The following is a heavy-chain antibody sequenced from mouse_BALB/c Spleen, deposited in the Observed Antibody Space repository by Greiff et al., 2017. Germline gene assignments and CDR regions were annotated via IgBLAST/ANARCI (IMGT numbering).Heavy chain of an antibody. CDR1: GFTFSSYT. CDR3: ARQGYGTWFAY. D-gene: IGHD2-14*01. V-gene: IGHV5-12-2*01. CDR2: ISNGGGST. Sequence: EVQLVESGGGLVQPGGSLKLSCAASGFTFSSYTMSWVRQTPEKRLEWVAYISNGGGSTYYPDTVKGRFTISRDNAKNTLYLQMSSLKSEDTAMYYCARQGYGTWFAYWGQGTLVTVSA. J-gene: IGHJ3*01.